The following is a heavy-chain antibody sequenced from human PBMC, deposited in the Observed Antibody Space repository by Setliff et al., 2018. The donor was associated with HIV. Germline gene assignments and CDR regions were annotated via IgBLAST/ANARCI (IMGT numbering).Heavy chain of an antibody. CDR1: GGTFSSYA. Sequence: ASVKVSCKAAGGTFSSYAISWVRQAPGQGLEWMGWMNPNSSNTGYAQKFQGRVAMTRNASINTAYMELSSLRSEDTAVYYCARGRVMVYANRRYYYYMDVWGKGTTVTVSS. D-gene: IGHD2-8*01. V-gene: IGHV1-8*02. CDR2: MNPNSSNT. J-gene: IGHJ6*03. CDR3: ARGRVMVYANRRYYYYMDV.